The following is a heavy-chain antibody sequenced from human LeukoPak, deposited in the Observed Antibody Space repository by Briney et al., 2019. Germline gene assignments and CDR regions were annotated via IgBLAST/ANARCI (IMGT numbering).Heavy chain of an antibody. V-gene: IGHV1-46*01. Sequence: ASVKVSCKASGYTFTGYYMHWVRQAPGQGLEWMGIINPSGGSTSYAQKFQGRVTMTRDTSTSTVYMELSSLRSEDTAVYYCARNGYCSSTSCFWGLYYMDVWGKGTTVTISS. CDR3: ARNGYCSSTSCFWGLYYMDV. CDR1: GYTFTGYY. J-gene: IGHJ6*03. CDR2: INPSGGST. D-gene: IGHD2-2*01.